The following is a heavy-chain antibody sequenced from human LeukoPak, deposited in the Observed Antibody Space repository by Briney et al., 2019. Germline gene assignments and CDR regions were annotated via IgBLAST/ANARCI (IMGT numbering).Heavy chain of an antibody. J-gene: IGHJ6*03. CDR3: ARDRNPAVAGVYYYYYMGV. CDR2: IYTSGST. D-gene: IGHD6-19*01. V-gene: IGHV4-4*07. CDR1: GGSISSYY. Sequence: PSETLSLTCTVSGGSISSYYWSWIRQPAGKGLEWIGRIYTSGSTNYNPSLKSRVTMSVDTSKNQFSLRLSSVTAADTAVYYCARDRNPAVAGVYYYYYMGVWGKGTTVTVSS.